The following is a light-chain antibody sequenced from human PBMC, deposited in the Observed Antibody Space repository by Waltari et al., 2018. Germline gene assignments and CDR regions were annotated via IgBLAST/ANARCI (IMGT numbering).Light chain of an antibody. CDR1: QSISSY. CDR3: QQSYSTPWT. CDR2: AAS. J-gene: IGKJ1*01. V-gene: IGKV1-39*01. Sequence: DIQMTQSPSSLSASVGARVTITCRASQSISSYLNWYQQKPGKAPKLLIYAASSLQSGVPSRFNGSGSGTDFTLTISSLQPEDFATYYCQQSYSTPWTFGQGTKVEIK.